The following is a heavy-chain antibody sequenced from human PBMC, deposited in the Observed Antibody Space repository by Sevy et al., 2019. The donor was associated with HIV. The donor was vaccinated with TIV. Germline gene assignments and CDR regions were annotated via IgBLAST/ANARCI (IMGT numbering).Heavy chain of an antibody. J-gene: IGHJ4*02. Sequence: SETLSLTCTVYGGSFSDFYWNWIRHSPGKGLEWIGEINHREVTNYNPSLKSRATISADASNRQFSLKLTSVTAADTAVYYCVRFDTKIKIFGVPRGAYWGPGTLVTVSS. D-gene: IGHD3-3*01. V-gene: IGHV4-34*01. CDR1: GGSFSDFY. CDR3: VRFDTKIKIFGVPRGAY. CDR2: INHREVT.